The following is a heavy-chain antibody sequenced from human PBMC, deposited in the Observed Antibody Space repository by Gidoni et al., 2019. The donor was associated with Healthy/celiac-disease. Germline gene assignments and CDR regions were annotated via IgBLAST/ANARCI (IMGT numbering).Heavy chain of an antibody. CDR2: IYHSGST. J-gene: IGHJ6*03. CDR1: GGSISSSYW. V-gene: IGHV4-4*02. CDR3: ARGSEPVWGSYPPYYYYYYMDV. D-gene: IGHD3-16*02. Sequence: QVQLQESGPGLVKPSGTLSLTCPVSGGSISSSYWWIWVRQPPGKGLEWIGEIYHSGSTNYNPSLKSRVTIAVDKSKNQFSLKLSSVTAADTAVYYCARGSEPVWGSYPPYYYYYYMDVWGKGTTVTVSS.